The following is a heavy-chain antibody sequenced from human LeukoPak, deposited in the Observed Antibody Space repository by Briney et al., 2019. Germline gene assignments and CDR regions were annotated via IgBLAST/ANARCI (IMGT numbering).Heavy chain of an antibody. CDR2: ISAYNGNT. J-gene: IGHJ4*02. V-gene: IGHV1-18*01. CDR3: ARTRGRYCSSTSCYTFDY. Sequence: ASVKVSCKASGYTFTSYGISWVRQAPGQGLEWMGWISAYNGNTNYAQELQGRVTMTTDTSTSTAYMELRSLRSDDTAVYYCARTRGRYCSSTSCYTFDYWGQGTLVTVSS. D-gene: IGHD2-2*02. CDR1: GYTFTSYG.